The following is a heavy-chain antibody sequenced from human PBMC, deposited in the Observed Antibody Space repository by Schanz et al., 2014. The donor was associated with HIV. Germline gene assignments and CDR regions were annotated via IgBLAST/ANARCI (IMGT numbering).Heavy chain of an antibody. CDR1: GFTFDSQS. J-gene: IGHJ4*02. D-gene: IGHD6-19*01. Sequence: VQLVESGGGVVQPGRSLRLSCEASGFTFDSQSMNWVRQAPGKGLEWVSSISWNSVFIAYADSVKGRFTVSGDTSKNTVDLQMTSLRPEDAAVYYCAREGGSSGHNGYFDYWGQGTLVTVSS. V-gene: IGHV3-9*01. CDR3: AREGGSSGHNGYFDY. CDR2: ISWNSVFI.